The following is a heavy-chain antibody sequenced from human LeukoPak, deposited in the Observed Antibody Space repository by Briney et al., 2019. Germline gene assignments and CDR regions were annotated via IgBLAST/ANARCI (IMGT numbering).Heavy chain of an antibody. CDR3: ARGDYDILTGYFHVWFDP. CDR2: VNPNSGGT. V-gene: IGHV1-2*02. Sequence: ASVNVSCKASGYTFTGYYMHWVRQAPGQGLEWMGWVNPNSGGTNYAQKFQGRVTMTRDTSISTAYMELSRLRSEDTAVYYCARGDYDILTGYFHVWFDPWGQGTLVTVSS. D-gene: IGHD3-9*01. J-gene: IGHJ5*02. CDR1: GYTFTGYY.